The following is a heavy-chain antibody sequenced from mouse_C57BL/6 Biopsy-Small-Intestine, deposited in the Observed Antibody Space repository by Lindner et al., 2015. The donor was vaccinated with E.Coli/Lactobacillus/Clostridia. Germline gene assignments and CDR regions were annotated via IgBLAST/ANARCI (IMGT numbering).Heavy chain of an antibody. J-gene: IGHJ3*01. V-gene: IGHV1-42*01. CDR2: INPSTGDA. CDR1: GYSFTGYY. D-gene: IGHD2-3*01. Sequence: VQLQESGPELVKPGASVKISCKASGYSFTGYYMNWVKQSPEKSLELIGEINPSTGDATYSQKFKAKATLTVDKSSSTAYMQLKSLTSEDSAVYYCARSDDGSFAYWGQGTLVTVSA. CDR3: ARSDDGSFAY.